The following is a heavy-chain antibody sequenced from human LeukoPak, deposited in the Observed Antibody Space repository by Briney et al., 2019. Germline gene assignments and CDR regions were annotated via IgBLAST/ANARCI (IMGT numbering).Heavy chain of an antibody. CDR1: GGSFSGYY. V-gene: IGHV4-39*01. D-gene: IGHD3-10*01. Sequence: SETLSLTCAVYGGSFSGYYWGWIRQPPGKGLEWIGSIYYSGSTYYNPSLKSRVTISVDTSKNQFSLKLSSVTAADTAVYYCASHGTIEYSYGSGSDYWGQGTLVTVSS. J-gene: IGHJ4*02. CDR3: ASHGTIEYSYGSGSDY. CDR2: IYYSGST.